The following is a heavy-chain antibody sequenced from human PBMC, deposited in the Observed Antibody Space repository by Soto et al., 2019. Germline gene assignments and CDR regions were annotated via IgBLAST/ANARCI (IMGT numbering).Heavy chain of an antibody. D-gene: IGHD1-1*01. Sequence: QVQLVESGGGVVQPGRSLRLSCAASGSTFSSYAFHWVRQAPGKGLEWVAVIWYDGSNEDYAASVKGRFTISRDNSKSTLFLKMNSLRVEDTAVYYCAREETGTFDCWGQGTLVTVSS. CDR1: GSTFSSYA. CDR2: IWYDGSNE. V-gene: IGHV3-33*01. J-gene: IGHJ4*02. CDR3: AREETGTFDC.